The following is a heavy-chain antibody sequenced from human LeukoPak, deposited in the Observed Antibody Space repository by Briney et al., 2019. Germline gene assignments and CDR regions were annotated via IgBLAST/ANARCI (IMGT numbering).Heavy chain of an antibody. D-gene: IGHD2-21*02. CDR1: GFAFSNYW. CDR3: SRDSLSSCGGDCYSGLDV. J-gene: IGHJ6*02. Sequence: GGSLRLSCAASGFAFSNYWMHWVRQAPGEALMWVSRIKSDGSSTTYADSVKGRFTISRDNAKNTLYLQMNSLRAEDTAVYYCSRDSLSSCGGDCYSGLDVWGQGTTVTVSS. V-gene: IGHV3-74*01. CDR2: IKSDGSST.